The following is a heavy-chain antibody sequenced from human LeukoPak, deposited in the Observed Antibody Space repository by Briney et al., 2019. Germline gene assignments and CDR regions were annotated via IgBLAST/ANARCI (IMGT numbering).Heavy chain of an antibody. CDR2: ISRSSSTI. Sequence: GGSLRLSCAASGYTFSSYGMSWVRQAPGKGLEWVSDISRSSSTIYYADCVKGRFTISRDNAKNSLYLQMNSLRAEDTAVYYCARAGFTFSDYFGSFFDYWGQGTLVTVSS. J-gene: IGHJ4*02. CDR3: ARAGFTFSDYFGSFFDY. D-gene: IGHD3-10*01. CDR1: GYTFSSYG. V-gene: IGHV3-48*01.